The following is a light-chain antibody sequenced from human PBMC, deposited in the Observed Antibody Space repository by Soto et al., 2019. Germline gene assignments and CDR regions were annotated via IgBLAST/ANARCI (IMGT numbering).Light chain of an antibody. CDR1: QSVSSY. V-gene: IGKV3-11*01. CDR3: QQRSNWPPT. Sequence: EIVLTQSPATLSLSPGERATLSCRASQSVSSYLAWYQQRPGQAPRLLIYNASNRASGIPARFSGSGSGTDYTLTISSLEPEDFAFYYYQQRSNWPPTFGGGTKVEIK. CDR2: NAS. J-gene: IGKJ4*01.